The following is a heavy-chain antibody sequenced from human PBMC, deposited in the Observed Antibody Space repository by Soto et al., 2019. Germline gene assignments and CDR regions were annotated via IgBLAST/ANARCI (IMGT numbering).Heavy chain of an antibody. CDR3: ARLPRYGSGTYPEF. Sequence: QLHLQESGPGLVKPSETLSLTCTVSGGSITGSGGLWGWIRQPPGKGQESIGTIYHNGNTYYDPCLLSRVTMSVDTSKNEFSLNLNPLTAADTAVYYCARLPRYGSGTYPEFWGQGTLVTVSS. CDR1: GGSITGSGGL. CDR2: IYHNGNT. V-gene: IGHV4-39*01. D-gene: IGHD3-10*01. J-gene: IGHJ4*02.